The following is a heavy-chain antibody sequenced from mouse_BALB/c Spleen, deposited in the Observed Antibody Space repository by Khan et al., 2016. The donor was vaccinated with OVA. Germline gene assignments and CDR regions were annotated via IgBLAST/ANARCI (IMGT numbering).Heavy chain of an antibody. V-gene: IGHV3-2*02. CDR3: ARGNYYGNYFDY. J-gene: IGHJ2*01. CDR1: GYSFTSGYA. CDR2: ISYSGGT. D-gene: IGHD1-1*01. Sequence: EVMLQESGPGLVKPSQSLSITCTVTGYSFTSGYAWNWIRQFPGNKLEWMGYISYSGGTSYNPSLTRQISITRDTSTNQFFLQLNSVSIEVTATCYCARGNYYGNYFDYWGQGTPLTVSS.